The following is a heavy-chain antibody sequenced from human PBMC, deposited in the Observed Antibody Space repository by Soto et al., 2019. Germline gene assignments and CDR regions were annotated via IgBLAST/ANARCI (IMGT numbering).Heavy chain of an antibody. CDR1: GGTFSSYA. CDR2: IIPIFGTA. CDR3: ARGRRDGYNYAFDI. Sequence: SVKVSCKASGGTFSSYAISWVRQAPGQGVEWMGGIIPIFGTANYAQKFQGRVTITADESTSTAYMELSSMRSEDTAVYYCARGRRDGYNYAFDIWGQGTMVTVSS. J-gene: IGHJ3*02. D-gene: IGHD5-12*01. V-gene: IGHV1-69*13.